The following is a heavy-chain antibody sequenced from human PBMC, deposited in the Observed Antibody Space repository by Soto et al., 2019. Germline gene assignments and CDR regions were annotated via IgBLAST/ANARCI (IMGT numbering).Heavy chain of an antibody. J-gene: IGHJ6*03. CDR2: ISGSGGST. V-gene: IGHV3-23*01. D-gene: IGHD2-2*01. CDR1: GFTFSSYA. CDR3: AKDAIVVVPAAMDLGYYYYYMDV. Sequence: EVQLLESGGGLVQPGGSLRLSCAASGFTFSSYAMSWVRQAPGKGLEWVSAISGSGGSTYYADSVKGRFTISRDNSKNTLYLQMNSLRAEDTAVYYCAKDAIVVVPAAMDLGYYYYYMDVWGKGTTVTVSS.